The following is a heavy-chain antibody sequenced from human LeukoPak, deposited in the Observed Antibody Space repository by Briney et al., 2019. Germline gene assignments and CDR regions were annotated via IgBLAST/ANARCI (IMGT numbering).Heavy chain of an antibody. CDR2: INHSGST. D-gene: IGHD2-15*01. CDR3: ARGRDIVALQFDP. V-gene: IGHV4-34*01. CDR1: GGSFSGYY. J-gene: IGHJ5*02. Sequence: SSETLSLTCAVYGGSFSGYYWSWIRQPPGKGLEWIGEINHSGSTNYNPSLKSRVTISVDTSKNQFSLKLSSVTAADTAVYYCARGRDIVALQFDPWGQGTLVTVSS.